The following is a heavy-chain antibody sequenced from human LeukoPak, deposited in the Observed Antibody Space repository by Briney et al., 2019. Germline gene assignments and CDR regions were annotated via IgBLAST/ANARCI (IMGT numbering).Heavy chain of an antibody. Sequence: PGGSLRLSCAASGFTFSSYGMNWVRQAPGKGLEWVSFISGNSGIIYYADSVKGRFTISRDNAKYSLSLQMNSLTDDDTAVYYCATARGASVLSMSFDGWGQGTLVTVSS. V-gene: IGHV3-48*02. D-gene: IGHD4/OR15-4a*01. CDR3: ATARGASVLSMSFDG. J-gene: IGHJ4*02. CDR1: GFTFSSYG. CDR2: ISGNSGII.